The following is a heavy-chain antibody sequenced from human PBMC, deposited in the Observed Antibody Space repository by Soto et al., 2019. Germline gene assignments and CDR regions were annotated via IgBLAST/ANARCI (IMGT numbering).Heavy chain of an antibody. Sequence: GESLKISCKGSGYSFASHWVAWVRQMPEKGLELIGTIYPGDSDTKTSSDFRGHVTISADTSVSTAYLQWRSLEATYSAIYYCARYSGSYWHYLDFWGQGTLVTVSS. V-gene: IGHV5-51*01. D-gene: IGHD1-26*01. CDR1: GYSFASHW. CDR3: ARYSGSYWHYLDF. CDR2: IYPGDSDT. J-gene: IGHJ4*02.